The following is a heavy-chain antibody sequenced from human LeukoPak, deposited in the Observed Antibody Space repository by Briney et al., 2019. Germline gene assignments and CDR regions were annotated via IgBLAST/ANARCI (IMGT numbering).Heavy chain of an antibody. Sequence: GGSLRLSCAASGFTFSAYNMIWVRQAPGKGLEWLSYISGSSSAIYYADSVQGRFTISRDNAKNSLSLQMSSLRVEDAAVYYCVRDRTLGVRDGFILAWGQGTLVTVSS. CDR2: ISGSSSAI. D-gene: IGHD5-24*01. V-gene: IGHV3-48*01. CDR1: GFTFSAYN. CDR3: VRDRTLGVRDGFILA. J-gene: IGHJ5*02.